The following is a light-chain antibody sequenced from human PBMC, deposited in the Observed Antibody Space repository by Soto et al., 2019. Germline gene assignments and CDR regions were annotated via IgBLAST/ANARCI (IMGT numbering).Light chain of an antibody. V-gene: IGKV1-27*01. J-gene: IGKJ1*01. Sequence: DIQMTQSPSSLSASVGDRVTITCRASQGISNYLAWYQQKPGKVPKLLIYAASTLQSGVPSRFSGSGSGTDFTLTIGSLQPEDVATYYCQKYNSALGGTFGQGTKVEIK. CDR1: QGISNY. CDR3: QKYNSALGGT. CDR2: AAS.